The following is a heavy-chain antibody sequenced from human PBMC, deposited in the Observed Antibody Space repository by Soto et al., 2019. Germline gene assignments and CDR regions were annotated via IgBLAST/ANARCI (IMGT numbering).Heavy chain of an antibody. Sequence: KISYQGSGYIFSSYCISWVRRVPVKFLEWIWIIDPSDSYTNYSPSFQGHVTISADKSISTAYLQWSSLKASDTAMYYCARTLYCSGGSCYSGDYYYHGMDVWAQGTTVTAS. V-gene: IGHV5-10-1*01. CDR2: IDPSDSYT. CDR1: GYIFSSYC. CDR3: ARTLYCSGGSCYSGDYYYHGMDV. J-gene: IGHJ6*02. D-gene: IGHD2-15*01.